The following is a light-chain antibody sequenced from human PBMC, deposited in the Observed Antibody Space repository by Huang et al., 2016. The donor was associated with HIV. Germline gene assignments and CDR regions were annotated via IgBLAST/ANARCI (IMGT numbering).Light chain of an antibody. CDR3: QQYYNIPSLT. Sequence: DFVMTQSPDSLAVSLGERATINCKSSQRVLYRSNNKNYLAWYQQKPGQHPKLLSCCASTRELGVPDRFGGSGSGTEFTLTISSLQAEDVAIYYCQQYYNIPSLTFGGGTKVEIK. CDR1: QRVLYRSNNKNY. J-gene: IGKJ4*01. V-gene: IGKV4-1*01. CDR2: CAS.